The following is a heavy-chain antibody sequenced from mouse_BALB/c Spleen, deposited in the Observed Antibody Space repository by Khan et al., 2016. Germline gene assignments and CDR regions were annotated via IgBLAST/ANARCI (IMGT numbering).Heavy chain of an antibody. D-gene: IGHD2-12*01. CDR2: IWADGRT. Sequence: QVQLKESGPGLVAPSQSLSITCTVSGFSLTGYGVNWVRQPPGKGLEWLGKIWADGRTDYNSALQSRVSISKDNSKSQVVLKMNSLQTDDTANYYCSSDYDGFAYWGQGTLVIVSA. CDR3: SSDYDGFAY. J-gene: IGHJ3*01. V-gene: IGHV2-6-7*01. CDR1: GFSLTGYG.